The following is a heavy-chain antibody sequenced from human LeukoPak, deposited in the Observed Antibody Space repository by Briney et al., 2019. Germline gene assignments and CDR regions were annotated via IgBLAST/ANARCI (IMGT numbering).Heavy chain of an antibody. V-gene: IGHV4-39*01. D-gene: IGHD3-22*01. J-gene: IGHJ4*02. CDR2: ISYSGST. Sequence: PSETLSLTHTVSGGSISSTAYHGGRIRQPPGKGLEWIGSISYSGSTYYNPSLKSRVTISADTSKNQFSLKLSSVTAADTAVYFCAEVRVSDYWGQGTLVTVSS. CDR3: AEVRVSDY. CDR1: GGSISSTAYH.